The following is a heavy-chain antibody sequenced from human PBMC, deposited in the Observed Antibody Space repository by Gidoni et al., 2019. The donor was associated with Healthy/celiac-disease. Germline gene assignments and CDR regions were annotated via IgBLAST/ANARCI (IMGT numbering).Heavy chain of an antibody. CDR2: IYYSGST. Sequence: QVQLQESGPGLVKPSETLSLTCTVSGGSISSYYWSWIRQPPGKGLEWIGYIYYSGSTNYNPSLKSRVTISVDTSKNQFSLKLSSVTAADTAVYYCARAGDFHDTLSGAFDIWGQGTMVTVSS. CDR3: ARAGDFHDTLSGAFDI. CDR1: GGSISSYY. V-gene: IGHV4-59*01. J-gene: IGHJ3*02. D-gene: IGHD3-3*01.